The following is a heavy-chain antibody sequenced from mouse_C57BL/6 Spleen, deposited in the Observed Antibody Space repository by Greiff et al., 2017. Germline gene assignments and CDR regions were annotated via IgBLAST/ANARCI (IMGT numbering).Heavy chain of an antibody. D-gene: IGHD2-5*01. CDR1: GYSFTGYF. Sequence: VQLKESGPELVKPGDSVKISCKASGYSFTGYFMNWVMQSHGKSLEWIGRINPYNGDTFYNQKFKGKATLTVDKSSSTAHMELRSLTSEDSAVYYCARTYSNYGKYYAMDYWGQGTSVTVSS. CDR3: ARTYSNYGKYYAMDY. J-gene: IGHJ4*01. CDR2: INPYNGDT. V-gene: IGHV1-20*01.